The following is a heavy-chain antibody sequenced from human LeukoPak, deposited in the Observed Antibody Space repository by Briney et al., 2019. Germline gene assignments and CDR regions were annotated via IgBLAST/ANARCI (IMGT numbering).Heavy chain of an antibody. D-gene: IGHD3-10*01. V-gene: IGHV1-69*04. Sequence: ASVKVSCKASGGTFSSYAISWVRQAPGQGLEWMGRIIPIFGIANYAQKFQGRVTITADKSTSTAYMELSSLRSEDTAVYYCAGGSGSYHVDYWGQGTLVTVSS. CDR3: AGGSGSYHVDY. CDR2: IIPIFGIA. CDR1: GGTFSSYA. J-gene: IGHJ4*02.